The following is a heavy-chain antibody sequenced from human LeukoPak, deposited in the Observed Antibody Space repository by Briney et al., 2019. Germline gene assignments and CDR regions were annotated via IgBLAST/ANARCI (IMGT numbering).Heavy chain of an antibody. CDR2: IWYDGSNK. J-gene: IGHJ4*02. Sequence: QTAGSLSLSCAASGFNFRTYGMHWARQAPGKGLEWVRVIWYDGSNKYYVDSVKDRFTISRDNSKHTLYLQMNSLRVEDTAVYCCARNDYGDYGFCEHWGQGTLVTVSS. D-gene: IGHD4-17*01. CDR1: GFNFRTYG. CDR3: ARNDYGDYGFCEH. V-gene: IGHV3-33*01.